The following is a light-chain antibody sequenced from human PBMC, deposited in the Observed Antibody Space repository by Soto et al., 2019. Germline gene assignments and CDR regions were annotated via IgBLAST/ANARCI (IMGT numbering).Light chain of an antibody. CDR3: CSYAGSYTY. V-gene: IGLV2-11*01. CDR1: SSDVGGYNY. Sequence: QSALTQPRSVSGSPGQSVTISCTGTSSDVGGYNYVSWYQQHPGKAPKLMIYDVSKRPSGVPDRFSGSKSGNTASLTISGFQAEDEADYYCCSYAGSYTYFGTGTKLTVL. J-gene: IGLJ1*01. CDR2: DVS.